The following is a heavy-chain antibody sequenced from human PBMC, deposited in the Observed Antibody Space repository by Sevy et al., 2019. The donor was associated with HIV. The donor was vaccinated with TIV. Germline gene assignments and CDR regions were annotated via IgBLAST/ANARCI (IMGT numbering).Heavy chain of an antibody. CDR1: GSIVNNYW. D-gene: IGHD3-16*01. CDR3: AKFKKRPHVWLPGGLDV. Sequence: GGSLRLSCVASGSIVNNYWMTWVRQAPGKGLEWVANIKDDGSEKYYVGSVKGRFTISRDDAENSLFLQMNRLRVEDTAVYYCAKFKKRPHVWLPGGLDVWGQGPRSPSP. J-gene: IGHJ6*02. CDR2: IKDDGSEK. V-gene: IGHV3-7*01.